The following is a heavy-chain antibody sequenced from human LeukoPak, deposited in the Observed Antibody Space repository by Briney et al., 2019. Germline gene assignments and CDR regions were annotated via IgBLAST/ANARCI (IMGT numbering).Heavy chain of an antibody. CDR1: GFTFSSYA. D-gene: IGHD3-10*01. CDR2: IGTAGDT. Sequence: GGSLRLSCAASGFTFSSYAMSWVRQAPGKGLEWVSAIGTAGDTYYPGSVKGRFTISRENAKNSLYLQMNSLRAGDTAVYYCARAVEGRPLYDYWGQGTLVTVSS. CDR3: ARAVEGRPLYDY. V-gene: IGHV3-13*01. J-gene: IGHJ4*02.